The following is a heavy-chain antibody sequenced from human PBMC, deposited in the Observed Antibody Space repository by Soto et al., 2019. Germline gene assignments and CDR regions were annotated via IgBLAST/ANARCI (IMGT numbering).Heavy chain of an antibody. Sequence: QVQLVESGGGVVQPGRSLRLSCAASGFNFSNFGMHWVRQAPGKGLEWVAVISYDGSNKYYADSVKGRFTISRDTSKRTLYMEMNSLRTEDTAVYYCAKGAGWGDDFWNAYYRFYYYRDVWGKGTTVTVSS. CDR1: GFNFSNFG. CDR3: AKGAGWGDDFWNAYYRFYYYRDV. V-gene: IGHV3-30*18. D-gene: IGHD3-3*01. J-gene: IGHJ6*03. CDR2: ISYDGSNK.